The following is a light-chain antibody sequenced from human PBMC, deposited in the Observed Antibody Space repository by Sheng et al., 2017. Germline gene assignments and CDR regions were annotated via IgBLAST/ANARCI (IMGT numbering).Light chain of an antibody. CDR2: AAS. Sequence: DIQMTQSPSSLSGSVGDRVTITCRASQGISSFVNWYMQKPGKAPKLLISAASNLQSGVPSRFSGSGIGTDFTLTINNLHPEDFATYYCQQSYTTPWTFGQGTKVE. CDR1: QGISSF. V-gene: IGKV1-39*01. CDR3: QQSYTTPWT. J-gene: IGKJ1*01.